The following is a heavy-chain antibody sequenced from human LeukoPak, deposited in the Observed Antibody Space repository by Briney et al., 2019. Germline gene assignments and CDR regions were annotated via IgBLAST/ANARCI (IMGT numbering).Heavy chain of an antibody. V-gene: IGHV3-11*01. CDR3: ARGHIVVLPATSTRIDY. D-gene: IGHD2-21*02. Sequence: GGSLRLSCTASGFTFSDYYMSWIRQAPGKGLEWVSYISSIGSIIYYADSVKGRFTISRDNAKNSLYLQMNSLRAEDTAVYYCARGHIVVLPATSTRIDYWGQGTLVTVSS. J-gene: IGHJ4*02. CDR2: ISSIGSII. CDR1: GFTFSDYY.